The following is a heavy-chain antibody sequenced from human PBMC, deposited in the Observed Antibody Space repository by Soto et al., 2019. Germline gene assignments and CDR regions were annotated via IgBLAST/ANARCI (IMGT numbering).Heavy chain of an antibody. D-gene: IGHD2-2*01. Sequence: PGGSLRLSCAASGFTFSINAMSWVRQAPGKGLEWVSAISASGQGIYYADSVRGRFTISRDNSKNTVFLHMDSLRAEDTAVYYCAKDRDYPRDQFHYWGQGTLVTVSS. CDR2: ISASGQGI. CDR1: GFTFSINA. V-gene: IGHV3-23*01. CDR3: AKDRDYPRDQFHY. J-gene: IGHJ4*02.